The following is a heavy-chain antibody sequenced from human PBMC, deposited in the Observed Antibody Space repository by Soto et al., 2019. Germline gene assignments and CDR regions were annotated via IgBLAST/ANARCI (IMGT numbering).Heavy chain of an antibody. CDR2: IIPILGIA. J-gene: IGHJ6*02. D-gene: IGHD3-10*01. V-gene: IGHV1-69*08. Sequence: QVQLVQSGAEVKKPGSSVKVSCKASGGTFSSYTISWVRQAPGQGLEWMGRIIPILGIANYAQKFQGRVTITADKSTSTAYMGLSSLRSEDTAVYYCARDSGGNYYYYYGMDVWGQGTTVTVSS. CDR3: ARDSGGNYYYYYGMDV. CDR1: GGTFSSYT.